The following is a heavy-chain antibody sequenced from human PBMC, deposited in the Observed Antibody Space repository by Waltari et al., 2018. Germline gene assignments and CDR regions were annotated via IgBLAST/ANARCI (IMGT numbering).Heavy chain of an antibody. J-gene: IGHJ5*01. CDR3: ARDPKYCSGGTCKAWFDS. V-gene: IGHV7-4-1*02. Sequence: QVQLVQSGSELKNPGASVKISCRTSGSIFTPHVLHWFRQAPTQGLQWMGWINTNTRNPTYAQDFTGRFVFSLDKSVDTAYLEISSLQSEDTAIYFCARDPKYCSGGTCKAWFDSWGQGTLVSVSS. CDR2: INTNTRNP. D-gene: IGHD2-15*01. CDR1: GSIFTPHV.